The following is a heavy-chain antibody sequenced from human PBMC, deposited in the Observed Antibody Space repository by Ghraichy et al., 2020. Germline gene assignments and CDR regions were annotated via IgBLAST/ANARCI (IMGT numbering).Heavy chain of an antibody. Sequence: SETLSLTCTVSGGSISSYYWSWIRQPPGKGLEWIGYIYYSGSTNYNPSLKSRVTISVDTSKNQFSLKLSSVTAADTAVYYCARQSRGDYVAQDGAFDIWGQGTMVTVSS. CDR3: ARQSRGDYVAQDGAFDI. CDR1: GGSISSYY. J-gene: IGHJ3*02. D-gene: IGHD4-17*01. CDR2: IYYSGST. V-gene: IGHV4-59*08.